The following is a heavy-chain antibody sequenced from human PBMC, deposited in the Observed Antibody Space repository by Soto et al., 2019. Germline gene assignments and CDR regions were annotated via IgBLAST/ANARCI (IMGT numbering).Heavy chain of an antibody. V-gene: IGHV3-30*04. J-gene: IGHJ4*02. Sequence: GGSLRLSCAASGFTFSSYRMHWVRQAPGKGLEWVAVISYDGTNKYYTDSVKGRFTISRDNSNNTLYLQMNSLRTEDTAVYYCATALSSGWLDYWGQGTLVTVPS. D-gene: IGHD6-19*01. CDR3: ATALSSGWLDY. CDR1: GFTFSSYR. CDR2: ISYDGTNK.